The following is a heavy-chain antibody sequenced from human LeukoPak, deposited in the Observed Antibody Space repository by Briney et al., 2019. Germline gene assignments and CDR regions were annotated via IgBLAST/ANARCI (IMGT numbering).Heavy chain of an antibody. CDR3: AAAPVAATDQLDY. CDR1: GFRFTSYW. J-gene: IGHJ4*02. V-gene: IGHV5-51*01. D-gene: IGHD6-13*01. Sequence: EESLKISCKGSGFRFTSYWIGWVRQMPGKGLEWMGVIYPIDSDTKYSPSFQGRFTISADNSISTAYLQWSSLEASDTAIYFCAAAPVAATDQLDYWGRGTLVTVSS. CDR2: IYPIDSDT.